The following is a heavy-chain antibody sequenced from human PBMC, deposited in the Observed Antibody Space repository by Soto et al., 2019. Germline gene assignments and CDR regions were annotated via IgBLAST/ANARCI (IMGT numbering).Heavy chain of an antibody. D-gene: IGHD6-13*01. CDR3: ARRAGAAAGLLTWGRWFDP. Sequence: QLPLQESGPGLVKPSETLSLTCTVSGGAISRSSYYWGWIRQPPGKVLEWIGSIYYSGSTYYNPSLKRRVTISVDTYKNQFSLTLSSVPAADTAVYYCARRAGAAAGLLTWGRWFDPWGPGTLVTVSS. CDR1: GGAISRSSYY. CDR2: IYYSGST. J-gene: IGHJ5*02. V-gene: IGHV4-39*01.